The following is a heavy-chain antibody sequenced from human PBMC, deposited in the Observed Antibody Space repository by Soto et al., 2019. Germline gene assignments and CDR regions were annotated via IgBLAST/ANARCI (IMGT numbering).Heavy chain of an antibody. CDR2: INHSGGT. Sequence: QVQLQQWGAGLLKPSETLSLTCAVYGGSFSGYYWSWIRQPPGKGLEWIGEINHSGGTTYNPSLKSRVTISVDTSSDQSSLMLSSVSAADTAVYYCARGGYYCSGGSCYSFWFVPGGQGTLDTVAS. D-gene: IGHD2-15*01. V-gene: IGHV4-34*01. CDR1: GGSFSGYY. CDR3: ARGGYYCSGGSCYSFWFVP. J-gene: IGHJ5*02.